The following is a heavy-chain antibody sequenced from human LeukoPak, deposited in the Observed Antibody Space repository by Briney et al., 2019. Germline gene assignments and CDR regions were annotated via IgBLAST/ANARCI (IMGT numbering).Heavy chain of an antibody. D-gene: IGHD3-9*01. Sequence: ASVKVSCKASGYTFTSYGISWVRQAPGQGLEWMGWISAYNGNTNYAQKLQGRVTMTTDTSTSTAYMELRSLRSDDTAVYYYARMGSGEFDWLPPYHYYGMDVWGQGTTVTVSS. CDR3: ARMGSGEFDWLPPYHYYGMDV. J-gene: IGHJ6*02. V-gene: IGHV1-18*01. CDR1: GYTFTSYG. CDR2: ISAYNGNT.